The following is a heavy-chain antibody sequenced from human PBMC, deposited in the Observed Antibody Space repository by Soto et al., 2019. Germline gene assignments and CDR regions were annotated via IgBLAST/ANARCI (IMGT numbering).Heavy chain of an antibody. CDR3: ARDQTSHPGD. V-gene: IGHV4-4*02. J-gene: IGHJ4*02. CDR2: IHHSGST. CDR1: GVSLSSDNW. D-gene: IGHD2-2*01. Sequence: QVQLQESGPGLVRPSGTVSLTCAVSGVSLSSDNWWSWVRQPPGKALEWIGEIHHSGSTNYNPSVKSGVTMSVVPSKYLLRLTLSSVTTADTTIFVCARDQTSHPGDWGQVTEVSVSS.